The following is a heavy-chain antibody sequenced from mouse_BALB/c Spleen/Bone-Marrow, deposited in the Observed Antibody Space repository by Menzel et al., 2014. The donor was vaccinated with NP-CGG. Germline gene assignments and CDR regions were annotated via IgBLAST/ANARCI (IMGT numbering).Heavy chain of an antibody. CDR2: IAPGSVST. CDR1: GYTFTSYW. V-gene: IGHV1S41*01. CDR3: ARGDNSDY. J-gene: IGHJ2*01. Sequence: DLVKPGASVKLSCKASGYTFTSYWINWIKQRPGQGLEWIRRIAPGSVSTYYNEMFKGKATLTVDTSSSTAYIQLSSLSSEDSGVYFCARGDNSDYWGQGTPLTVSS.